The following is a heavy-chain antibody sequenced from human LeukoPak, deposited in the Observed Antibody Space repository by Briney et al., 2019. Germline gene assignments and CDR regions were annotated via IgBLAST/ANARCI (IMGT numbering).Heavy chain of an antibody. V-gene: IGHV1-18*01. CDR1: GYTFSNYG. J-gene: IGHJ4*02. CDR3: ARDPDLGSGWFDY. Sequence: ASVRVSCQASGYTFSNYGFNWVRQAPGQGLEWMGWISTSNGNTNYAQKFQGRVTVTTDTATSTAYMELRSLTSDDTAVYYCARDPDLGSGWFDYWGQGTLVTVSS. CDR2: ISTSNGNT. D-gene: IGHD6-19*01.